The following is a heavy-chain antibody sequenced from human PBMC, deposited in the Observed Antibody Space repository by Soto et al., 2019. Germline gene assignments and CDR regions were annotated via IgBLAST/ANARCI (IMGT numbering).Heavy chain of an antibody. Sequence: SETLSLTCAVYGGSLSGYYWSWIRQPPGKALEWIGEINHDGNTNYNPSYKSRVAISVDTSKNQLFLSLTSVTAADTAMYFCARHHVRGRTIAGAAEFWGQGTLVTVSS. CDR1: GGSLSGYY. D-gene: IGHD1-26*01. CDR3: ARHHVRGRTIAGAAEF. V-gene: IGHV4-34*01. J-gene: IGHJ4*02. CDR2: INHDGNT.